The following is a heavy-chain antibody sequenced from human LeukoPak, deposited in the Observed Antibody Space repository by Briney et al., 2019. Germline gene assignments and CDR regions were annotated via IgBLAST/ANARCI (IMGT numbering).Heavy chain of an antibody. J-gene: IGHJ4*02. CDR2: ISGSGGST. CDR1: GFTFSSYA. CDR3: AKGPDSSGRTAGY. Sequence: GRSLRLSCAASGFTFSSYAMSWVRQAPGKGLEWVSAISGSGGSTYYADSVKGRFTISRDNSKNTLYLQMNSLRAEDTAVYYCAKGPDSSGRTAGYWGQGTLVTVSS. D-gene: IGHD3-22*01. V-gene: IGHV3-23*01.